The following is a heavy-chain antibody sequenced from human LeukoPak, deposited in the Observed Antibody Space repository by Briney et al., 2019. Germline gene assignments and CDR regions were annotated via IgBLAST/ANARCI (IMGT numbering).Heavy chain of an antibody. CDR2: ISGSGGST. D-gene: IGHD6-6*01. V-gene: IGHV3-23*01. Sequence: GGSLRLSCAASGFTFSSYAMSWVRQAPGKGLEWVSAISGSGGSTYYADSVKGRFTISRDNSKNTLYLQMNSLRAEDTAVYYCARDSAVDSSSSTHAGLDYWGQGTLVSVSS. J-gene: IGHJ4*02. CDR3: ARDSAVDSSSSTHAGLDY. CDR1: GFTFSSYA.